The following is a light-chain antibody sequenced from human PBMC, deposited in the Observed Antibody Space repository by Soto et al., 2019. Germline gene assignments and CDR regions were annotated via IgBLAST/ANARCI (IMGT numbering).Light chain of an antibody. J-gene: IGKJ5*01. V-gene: IGKV3-11*01. Sequence: EIVMTQSPATLSVSPGERATLSCRASQSVSSNLAWYQQKPGQAPRLLISDASNRATGIPARFSGSGSGTDFTLTINSLEPEDFAVYYCQQRNVWPPITFGQGTRLEIK. CDR2: DAS. CDR1: QSVSSN. CDR3: QQRNVWPPIT.